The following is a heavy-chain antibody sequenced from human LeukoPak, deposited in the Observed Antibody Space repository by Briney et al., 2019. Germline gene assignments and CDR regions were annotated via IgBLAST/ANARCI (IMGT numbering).Heavy chain of an antibody. D-gene: IGHD3-22*01. CDR2: ISSSSSYI. V-gene: IGHV3-21*01. CDR1: GFTFSSYS. Sequence: GGSLRLSCAAYGFTFSSYSMNWVRQAPGKGLEWVSSISSSSSYIYYADSVKGRFTISRDNAKNSLYLQMNSLRAEDTAVYYCARDPEYYYDSSGYSYFDYWGQGTLVTVSS. CDR3: ARDPEYYYDSSGYSYFDY. J-gene: IGHJ4*02.